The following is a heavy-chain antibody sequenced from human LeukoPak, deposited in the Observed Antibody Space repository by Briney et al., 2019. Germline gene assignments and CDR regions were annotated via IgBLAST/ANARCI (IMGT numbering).Heavy chain of an antibody. Sequence: GESLQISCKGSGYSLTSYWIGWVRRLPGKGLEWLGIIYPGDSDTRYSPSFQGQVTISADKSISTAYLQWSSLKASDTAMYYCARQYDFWSGYRDSDYMDVWGKGTTVTVSS. D-gene: IGHD3-3*01. CDR1: GYSLTSYW. V-gene: IGHV5-51*01. CDR3: ARQYDFWSGYRDSDYMDV. CDR2: IYPGDSDT. J-gene: IGHJ6*03.